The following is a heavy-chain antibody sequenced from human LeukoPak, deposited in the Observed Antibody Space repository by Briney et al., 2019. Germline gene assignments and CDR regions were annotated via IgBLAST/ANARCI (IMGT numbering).Heavy chain of an antibody. CDR2: ISYNGGST. CDR1: AFMVSDND. CDR3: VRRTGNYFDY. Sequence: GGSLRLSCAASAFMVSDNDMTWVRQAPGKALEYVSAISYNGGSTYYANSVKDRFTISRDNSKNTLYLQMSSLRPEDTAVFYCVRRTGNYFDYWGQGTLVTVSS. J-gene: IGHJ4*02. D-gene: IGHD3/OR15-3a*01. V-gene: IGHV3-64D*09.